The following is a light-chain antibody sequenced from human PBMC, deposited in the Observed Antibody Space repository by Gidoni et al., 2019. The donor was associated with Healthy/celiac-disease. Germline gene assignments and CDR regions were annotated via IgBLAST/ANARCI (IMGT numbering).Light chain of an antibody. CDR2: AAS. CDR3: QQSYSTPPT. CDR1: QSISSY. V-gene: IGKV1-39*01. Sequence: DIQMTQSPSSLSASVGDRVTITCRASQSISSYLNWYQQKPGKAPKLLIYAASSLQSGVPLRFSGSGSGTDFTLTISSLQPEDFATYYCQQSYSTPPTFXXXTKVEIK. J-gene: IGKJ1*01.